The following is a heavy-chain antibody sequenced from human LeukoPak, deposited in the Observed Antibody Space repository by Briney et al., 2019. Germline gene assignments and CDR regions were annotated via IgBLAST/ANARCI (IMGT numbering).Heavy chain of an antibody. CDR3: ARDKSSSFDY. CDR2: IYHSGST. D-gene: IGHD6-6*01. J-gene: IGHJ4*02. CDR1: GGSISSYY. V-gene: IGHV4-59*01. Sequence: SETLSLTCTVSGGSISSYYWSWIRQPPGKGLEWIGYIYHSGSTNYNPSLKSRVTISVDTSKNQFSLKLSSVTAADTAVYYCARDKSSSFDYWGQGTLVTVSS.